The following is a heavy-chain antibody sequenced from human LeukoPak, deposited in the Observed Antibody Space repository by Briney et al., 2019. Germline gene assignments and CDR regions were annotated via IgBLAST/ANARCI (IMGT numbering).Heavy chain of an antibody. V-gene: IGHV3-48*03. CDR1: GFTFSDYE. CDR2: ISSSGSTI. CDR3: ARLRGGYRLY. D-gene: IGHD5-24*01. Sequence: GGSLRLSCAASGFTFSDYEMNWVRQAPGRGLEWFSYISSSGSTIYYADSVKGRFTISRDNAKNSLYLQINSLRAEDTAVYYCARLRGGYRLYWGQGTLVTVSS. J-gene: IGHJ4*02.